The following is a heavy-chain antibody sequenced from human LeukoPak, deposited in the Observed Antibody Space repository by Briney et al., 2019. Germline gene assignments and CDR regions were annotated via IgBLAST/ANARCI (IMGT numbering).Heavy chain of an antibody. D-gene: IGHD6-19*01. CDR1: GFTFNNYA. J-gene: IGHJ5*02. CDR3: AKDQSVAGHTWFDP. V-gene: IGHV3-23*01. Sequence: GGSLRLSCAASGFTFNNYAMTWVRQAPGKGLEWVSTITDGGTSTYYADWLKGRFTISRDNSKNTLYLQMNSLRVEDTALYYCAKDQSVAGHTWFDPWGQGTLVTVSS. CDR2: ITDGGTST.